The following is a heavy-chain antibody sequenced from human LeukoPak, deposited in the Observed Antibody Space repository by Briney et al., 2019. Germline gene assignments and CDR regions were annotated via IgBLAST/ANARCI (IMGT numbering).Heavy chain of an antibody. CDR3: TTDMDYDILTGYPTLGY. J-gene: IGHJ4*02. CDR2: IKSKTDGGTP. V-gene: IGHV3-15*01. CDR1: GFTFSNAW. D-gene: IGHD3-9*01. Sequence: GESLRLSCAASGFTFSNAWMSWVRQAPGKGLEWVGRIKSKTDGGTPDYAAPVKGRFTISRDDSKNTLYLQMNSLKTEDTAVYYCTTDMDYDILTGYPTLGYWGQGTLVTVSS.